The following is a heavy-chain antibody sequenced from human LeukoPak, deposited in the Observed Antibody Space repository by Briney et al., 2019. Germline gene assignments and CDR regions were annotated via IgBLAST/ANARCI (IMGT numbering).Heavy chain of an antibody. V-gene: IGHV3-49*03. CDR2: IRSKAYGGTT. CDR3: TSHGDSRGSVDY. Sequence: GGSLRLSCTASGFTFGDYAMSWFRQAPGKGLEWVGFIRSKAYGGTTEYAASVKGRFTISSDDSKSIAYLQTNSLKTEDTAVYYCTSHGDSRGSVDYWGQGTLVTVSS. CDR1: GFTFGDYA. J-gene: IGHJ4*02. D-gene: IGHD4-17*01.